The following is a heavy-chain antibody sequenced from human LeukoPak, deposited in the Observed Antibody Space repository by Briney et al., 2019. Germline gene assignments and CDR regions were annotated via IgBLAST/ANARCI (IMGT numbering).Heavy chain of an antibody. Sequence: SGTLSLTCAVYGGSFSGYYWSWIRQPPGKGLEWIGEINHSGSTNYNPSLKSRVTISVDTSKNQFSLKLSSVTAADTAVYYCARARVVVTPPPYYYYMDVWGKGTTVTVSS. V-gene: IGHV4-34*01. CDR3: ARARVVVTPPPYYYYMDV. J-gene: IGHJ6*03. D-gene: IGHD2-21*02. CDR2: INHSGST. CDR1: GGSFSGYY.